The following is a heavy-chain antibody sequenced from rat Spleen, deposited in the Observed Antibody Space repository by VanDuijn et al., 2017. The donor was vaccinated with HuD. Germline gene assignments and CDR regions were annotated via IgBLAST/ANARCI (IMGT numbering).Heavy chain of an antibody. CDR3: ARHPQLGVFWYFDF. V-gene: IGHV5-22*01. CDR1: GFTFSDYY. D-gene: IGHD1-7*01. J-gene: IGHJ1*01. CDR2: IKYEGDSI. Sequence: EVQLVESGGGLVQPGRSLTLSCAASGFTFSDYYMTWVRQAPTRGLEWVASIKYEGDSIYYRDSVKGRFTISRDNAKNTLYLQMDSLRSEDTATYYCARHPQLGVFWYFDFWGPGTMVTVSS.